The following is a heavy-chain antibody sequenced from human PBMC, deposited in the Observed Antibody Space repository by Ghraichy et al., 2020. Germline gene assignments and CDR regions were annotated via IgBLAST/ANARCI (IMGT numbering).Heavy chain of an antibody. Sequence: SETLSLTCTVSGGSISSYYWSWIRQPPGKGLEWIGYIYYSGSTNYNPSLKSRVTISVDTSKNQFSLKLSSVTAADTAVYYCAGSESHYYDPYYFDYWGQGTLVTVSS. J-gene: IGHJ4*02. CDR3: AGSESHYYDPYYFDY. CDR1: GGSISSYY. V-gene: IGHV4-59*01. CDR2: IYYSGST. D-gene: IGHD3-22*01.